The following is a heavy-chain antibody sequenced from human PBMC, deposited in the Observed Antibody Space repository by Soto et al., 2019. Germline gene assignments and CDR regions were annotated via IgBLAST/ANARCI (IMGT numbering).Heavy chain of an antibody. Sequence: QVQLVQSGAEVKKPGSSVKVSCKASGGTFSSYAISWVRQAPGQGLEWMGGIIPIFGTANYAQKFQGRVTITADEFTTAASMELISLRSEAAAVAFCAGQSGSLYDYCGMDVWGQGTTVTVSS. V-gene: IGHV1-69*12. D-gene: IGHD2-15*01. CDR2: IIPIFGTA. CDR1: GGTFSSYA. J-gene: IGHJ6*02. CDR3: AGQSGSLYDYCGMDV.